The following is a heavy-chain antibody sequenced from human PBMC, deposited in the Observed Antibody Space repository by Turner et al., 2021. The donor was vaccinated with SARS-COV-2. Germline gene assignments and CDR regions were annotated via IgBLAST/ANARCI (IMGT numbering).Heavy chain of an antibody. CDR3: TRDSGSPGFDY. V-gene: IGHV3-48*03. CDR2: ISSSETV. D-gene: IGHD3-10*01. J-gene: IGHJ4*02. Sequence: EVYLEESGGGMVQPGGSLRHSCAASGFIFSNYEMNWVRQAPGKGLEWVAYISSSETVYYAESVKGRFTISRENVKNSVYLQMDSLRAEDTALYYCTRDSGSPGFDYWGRGTLVRVSS. CDR1: GFIFSNYE.